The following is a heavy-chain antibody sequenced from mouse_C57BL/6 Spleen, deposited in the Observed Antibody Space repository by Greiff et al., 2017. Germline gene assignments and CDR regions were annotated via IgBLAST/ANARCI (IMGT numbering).Heavy chain of an antibody. CDR3: ARGITTVVARNAMDY. CDR1: GYTFTSYW. CDR2: IYPGSGST. V-gene: IGHV1-55*01. J-gene: IGHJ4*01. D-gene: IGHD1-1*01. Sequence: QVQLQQPGAELVKPGASVKMSCKASGYTFTSYWITWVKQRPGQGLEWIGDIYPGSGSTNYNEKFKSKATLTVDTSSSTAYMQLSSLTSEDSAVYYCARGITTVVARNAMDYWGQGTSVTVSS.